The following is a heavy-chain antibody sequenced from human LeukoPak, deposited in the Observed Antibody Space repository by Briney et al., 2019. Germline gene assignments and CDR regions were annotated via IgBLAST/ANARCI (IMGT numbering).Heavy chain of an antibody. D-gene: IGHD6-6*01. CDR3: ASLARGGNWFDP. Sequence: SETLSLTCAVYGGSFIYDWTWIRQPPGKGLEWIGEIDHSGGTNYNPSLKSRVTISVDTSKNQFSLKLSSVTAADTAVYYCASLARGGNWFDPWGQGTLVTVSS. CDR2: IDHSGGT. V-gene: IGHV4-34*01. J-gene: IGHJ5*02. CDR1: GGSFIYD.